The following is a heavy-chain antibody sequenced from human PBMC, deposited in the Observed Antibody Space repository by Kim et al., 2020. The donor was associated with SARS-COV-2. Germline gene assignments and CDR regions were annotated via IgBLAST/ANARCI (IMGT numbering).Heavy chain of an antibody. Sequence: ASVKVSCKASGYTFTSYAMNWVRQAPGQGLEWMGWINTNTGNPTYAQGFTGRFVFSLDTSVSTAYLQISSLKAEDTAVYYCASGPAYCGSTSCYLWFDPWGQGTLVTVSS. V-gene: IGHV7-4-1*02. CDR2: INTNTGNP. CDR1: GYTFTSYA. J-gene: IGHJ5*02. D-gene: IGHD2-2*01. CDR3: ASGPAYCGSTSCYLWFDP.